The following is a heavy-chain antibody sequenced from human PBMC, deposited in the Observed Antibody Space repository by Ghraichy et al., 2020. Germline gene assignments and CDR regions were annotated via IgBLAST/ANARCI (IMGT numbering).Heavy chain of an antibody. V-gene: IGHV3-30*18. D-gene: IGHD6-19*01. CDR1: GFTFNTFG. CDR3: AKIGPFMAVAGMDV. Sequence: GGSLRLSCVPSGFTFNTFGMHWVRLAPGKGLEWVAVISYDGSIQYYADSVKGRFTISRDNSKNTLYLQMNSLRVEDTAVYYCAKIGPFMAVAGMDVWGQGTTVIVS. J-gene: IGHJ6*02. CDR2: ISYDGSIQ.